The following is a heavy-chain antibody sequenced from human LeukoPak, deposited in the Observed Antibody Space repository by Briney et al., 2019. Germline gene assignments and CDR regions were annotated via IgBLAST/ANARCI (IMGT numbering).Heavy chain of an antibody. CDR3: ASLFRSRCCSSTSCYNYFDY. D-gene: IGHD2-2*02. CDR1: GGTFSSYA. CDR2: IIPIFGTA. V-gene: IGHV1-69*05. Sequence: ASVKVSCKASGGTFSSYAISWVRQAPGQGLEWMGGIIPIFGTANYAQKFQGRVTITTDESTSTAYMELSSLRSEDTAVYYCASLFRSRCCSSTSCYNYFDYWGQGTLVTVSS. J-gene: IGHJ4*02.